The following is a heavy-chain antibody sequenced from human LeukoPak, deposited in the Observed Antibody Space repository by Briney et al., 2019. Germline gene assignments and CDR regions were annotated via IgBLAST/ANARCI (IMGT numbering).Heavy chain of an antibody. CDR1: GYTFHSHS. CDR2: INTNTGNP. J-gene: IGHJ6*02. D-gene: IGHD2-15*01. Sequence: ASVKGSCKASGYTFHSHSMNWVRPAPGQGLEWMGWINTNTGNPTYAQGFTGRFVFSLDTSVSTAYLQISSLKAEETAVYYCARPYCNGGSCQRPPYGMDVWGQGTTVTVSS. V-gene: IGHV7-4-1*02. CDR3: ARPYCNGGSCQRPPYGMDV.